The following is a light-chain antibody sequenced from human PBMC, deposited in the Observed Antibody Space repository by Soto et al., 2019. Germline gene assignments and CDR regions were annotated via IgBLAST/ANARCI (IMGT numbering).Light chain of an antibody. CDR3: LSYAGSTIVV. J-gene: IGLJ2*01. CDR2: EVT. CDR1: SSDLGGYNY. Sequence: QSALTQPPSASGSPGQSVTISCTGTSSDLGGYNYVSWYQQHPGKAPKLMIYEVTKRPSGVPDRFSGSKSGNKASLTVSGLLAEDEADYYCLSYAGSTIVVFGGGTKLTVL. V-gene: IGLV2-8*01.